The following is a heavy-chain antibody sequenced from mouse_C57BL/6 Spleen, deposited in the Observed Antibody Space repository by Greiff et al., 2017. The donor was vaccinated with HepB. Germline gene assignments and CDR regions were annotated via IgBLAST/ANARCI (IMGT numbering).Heavy chain of an antibody. CDR1: GYAFSSSW. J-gene: IGHJ2*01. D-gene: IGHD1-1*01. CDR3: AREEGDYYGSSLDD. CDR2: IYPGDGDT. Sequence: QVQLKQSGPELVKPGASVKISCKASGYAFSSSWMNWVKQRPGKGLEWIGRIYPGDGDTNYNGKFKGKATLTADKSSSTAYMQLSSLTSEDSAVYFCAREEGDYYGSSLDDWGQGTTLTVSS. V-gene: IGHV1-82*01.